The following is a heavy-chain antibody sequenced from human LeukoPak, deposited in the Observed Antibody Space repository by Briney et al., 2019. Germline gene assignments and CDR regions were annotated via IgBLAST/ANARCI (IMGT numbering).Heavy chain of an antibody. D-gene: IGHD2/OR15-2a*01. CDR3: ARDFYRRGYFDY. CDR1: GFTFSSYG. J-gene: IGHJ4*02. CDR2: IWYDGSNK. Sequence: GGSLRPSCAASGFTFSSYGMHWVRQAPGKGLEWVAVIWYDGSNKYYADSVKGRFTISRDNSKSTLYLQMNSLRAEDTAVYYCARDFYRRGYFDYWGQGTLVTVSS. V-gene: IGHV3-33*01.